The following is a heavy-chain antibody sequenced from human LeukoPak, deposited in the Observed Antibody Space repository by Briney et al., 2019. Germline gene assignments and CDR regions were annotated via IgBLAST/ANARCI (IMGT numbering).Heavy chain of an antibody. V-gene: IGHV3-48*02. D-gene: IGHD3-10*01. CDR1: GFTFSIYS. J-gene: IGHJ4*02. CDR3: ARAKDNYYGSGSYD. Sequence: GGSLRLSCAASGFTFSIYSMHWVRQAPGKGLEWVSYISSSSSTIKYAVSVKGRFTISRDNAKNSLFLQMNSLRDEDTAVYYCARAKDNYYGSGSYDWGQGTLVTVSS. CDR2: ISSSSSTI.